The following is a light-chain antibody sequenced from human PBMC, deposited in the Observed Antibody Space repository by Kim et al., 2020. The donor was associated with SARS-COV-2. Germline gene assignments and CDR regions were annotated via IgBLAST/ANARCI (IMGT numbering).Light chain of an antibody. CDR2: AAS. CDR1: QGINNY. Sequence: SVGDRVNITCRASQGINNYLAWYQQKPGKVPKLLIYAASTLQSGVPSRFSGSGSGTDFTLTISSLQPEDVATYYCQKYKSVPRETFGQGTKVDIK. J-gene: IGKJ1*01. V-gene: IGKV1-27*01. CDR3: QKYKSVPRET.